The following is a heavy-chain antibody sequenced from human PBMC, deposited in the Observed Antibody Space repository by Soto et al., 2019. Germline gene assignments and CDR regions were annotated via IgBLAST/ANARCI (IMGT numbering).Heavy chain of an antibody. V-gene: IGHV1-18*01. CDR3: ARDMEDDYVWGSYRYTNWFDP. CDR1: GGTFTSYG. D-gene: IGHD3-16*02. J-gene: IGHJ5*02. Sequence: QVQLVQSGAEVKKPGSSVKVSCKASGGTFTSYGISWVRQAPGQGLEWMGWISAYNGNTNYAQKLQGRVTMTTDTSTSTAYMELRSLRSDDTAVYYCARDMEDDYVWGSYRYTNWFDPWGQGTLVTVSS. CDR2: ISAYNGNT.